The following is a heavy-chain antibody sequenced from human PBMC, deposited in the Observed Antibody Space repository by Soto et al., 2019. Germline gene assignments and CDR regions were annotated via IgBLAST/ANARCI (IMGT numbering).Heavy chain of an antibody. Sequence: QVQLVESGGGAVQPGRSLRLSCAASGFTFSNYGMYWVRQAPGNGLEWVAVISYDGSNKYYADSVKGRFTISRDNSKNPLYLQMNSLGPDDTAVYYCAQDRGSCTGGICFYSIYYWGRGTLVTVSS. V-gene: IGHV3-30*18. CDR3: AQDRGSCTGGICFYSIYY. D-gene: IGHD2-15*01. CDR2: ISYDGSNK. J-gene: IGHJ4*02. CDR1: GFTFSNYG.